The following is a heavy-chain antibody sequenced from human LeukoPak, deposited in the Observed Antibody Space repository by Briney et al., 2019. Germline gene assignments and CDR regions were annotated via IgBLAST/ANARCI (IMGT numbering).Heavy chain of an antibody. CDR3: AKAEASGGGTLSGAFDI. V-gene: IGHV3-30*18. CDR2: ISDDGSNK. CDR1: GFTFSSYG. D-gene: IGHD1-26*01. J-gene: IGHJ3*02. Sequence: LTGGSLRLSCAASGFTFSSYGMHWLRQAPGKGLEWVAVISDDGSNKYYADSVKGRFTISRDQSKNTLYLQMNSLRGEDSAVYYCAKAEASGGGTLSGAFDIWGQGTMVTVSS.